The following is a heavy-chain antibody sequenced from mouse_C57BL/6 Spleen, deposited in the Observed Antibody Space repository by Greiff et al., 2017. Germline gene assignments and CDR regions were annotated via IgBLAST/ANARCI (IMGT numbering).Heavy chain of an antibody. D-gene: IGHD1-2*01. Sequence: VQLQQSGPELVKPGASVKISCKASGYTFTDYYMNWVKQSHGKSLEWIGDINPNNGGTSYNQKFKGKATLTVDKSSSTAYMELRSLTSEDSAVYYCARGYYGPAWFAYWGQETLVTVSA. CDR1: GYTFTDYY. CDR3: ARGYYGPAWFAY. J-gene: IGHJ3*01. CDR2: INPNNGGT. V-gene: IGHV1-26*01.